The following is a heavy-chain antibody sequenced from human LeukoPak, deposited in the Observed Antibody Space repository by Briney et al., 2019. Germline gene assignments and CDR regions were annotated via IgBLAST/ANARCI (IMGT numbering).Heavy chain of an antibody. D-gene: IGHD3-10*01. CDR3: ARDAKYYYGSRTYFFFEY. J-gene: IGHJ4*02. CDR1: GGSISSYY. Sequence: SETLSLTCTVSGGSISSYYWSWIRQPAGKGLEWIGRIYTSGSTNYNPSLKSRVTMSVDTSKNQFSLKLSSITAADTAVYYCARDAKYYYGSRTYFFFEYWGQGTLLTVSS. V-gene: IGHV4-4*07. CDR2: IYTSGST.